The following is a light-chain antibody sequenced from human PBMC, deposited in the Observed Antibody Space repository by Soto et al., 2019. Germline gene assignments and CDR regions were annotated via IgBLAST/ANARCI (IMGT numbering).Light chain of an antibody. V-gene: IGLV2-14*01. CDR3: SSYTSSSTGV. CDR1: SSDVGGYNY. Sequence: LTQPGSVSGSPGQSITISCTGTSSDVGGYNYVSWYQQHPGKAPKLMIYDVSNRPSGVSNRFSGSKSGNPASLTISGLQAEDEADYYCSSYTSSSTGVFGTGTKVTVL. J-gene: IGLJ1*01. CDR2: DVS.